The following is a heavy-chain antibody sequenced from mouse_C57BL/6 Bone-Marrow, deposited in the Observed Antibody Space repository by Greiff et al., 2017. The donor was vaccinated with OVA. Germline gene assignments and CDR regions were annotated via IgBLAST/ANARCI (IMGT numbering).Heavy chain of an antibody. J-gene: IGHJ3*01. CDR3: TPRLYLFAY. CDR2: IDPENGDT. V-gene: IGHV14-4*01. Sequence: VQLQQSGAELVRPGASVKLSCTASGFNIKDDYMHWVKQRPEQGLEWIGWIDPENGDTEYASKFQGKATITADTSSNTAYLQLSSLTSEDTAVYYCTPRLYLFAYWGQGTLVTVSA. D-gene: IGHD2-12*01. CDR1: GFNIKDDY.